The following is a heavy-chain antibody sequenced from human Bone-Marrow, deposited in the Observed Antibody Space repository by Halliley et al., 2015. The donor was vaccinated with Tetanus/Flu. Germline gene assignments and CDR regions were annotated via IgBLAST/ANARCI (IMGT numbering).Heavy chain of an antibody. CDR3: AGWAPYDSSGYYSDN. CDR2: IFYRGSP. J-gene: IGHJ4*02. Sequence: GYIFYRGSPLYNPALKSRVTFSVDASQNQFSLKLTSVTAADTAVYYCAGWAPYDSSGYYSDNWGQGTLVTVSS. D-gene: IGHD3-22*01. V-gene: IGHV4-31*02.